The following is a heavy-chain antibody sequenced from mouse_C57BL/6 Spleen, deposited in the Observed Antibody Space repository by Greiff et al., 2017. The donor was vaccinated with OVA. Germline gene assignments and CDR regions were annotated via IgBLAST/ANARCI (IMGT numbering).Heavy chain of an antibody. V-gene: IGHV1-55*01. CDR1: GYTFTSYW. J-gene: IGHJ4*01. CDR3: ARGAITTVVATNAMDY. Sequence: QVQLQQPGAELVKPGASVKMSCKASGYTFTSYWITWVKQRPGQGLEWIGDIYPGSGSTNYNEKFKSKATLTVDTSSSTAYMQLSSLTSEDSAVYYCARGAITTVVATNAMDYWGQGTSVTVSS. CDR2: IYPGSGST. D-gene: IGHD1-1*01.